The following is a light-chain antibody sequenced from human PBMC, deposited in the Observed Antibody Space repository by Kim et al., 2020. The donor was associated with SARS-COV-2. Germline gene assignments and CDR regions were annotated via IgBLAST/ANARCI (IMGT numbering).Light chain of an antibody. J-gene: IGKJ2*01. CDR3: QHYDHYPYT. V-gene: IGKV1-5*01. CDR1: QGVRKW. CDR2: DAS. Sequence: SASVEDIVTINCRASQGVRKWLAWYHQKPGKAPRLLIYDASTLQSGVPSRFSGGGSGTEFTLTISRLQSDDFGTYYCQHYDHYPYTFGQGTKLEI.